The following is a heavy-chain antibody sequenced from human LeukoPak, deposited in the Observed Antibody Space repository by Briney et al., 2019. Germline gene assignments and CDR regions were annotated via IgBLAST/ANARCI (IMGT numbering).Heavy chain of an antibody. J-gene: IGHJ4*02. CDR1: GFMFSSFE. CDR3: ARELSGTTSYYFDY. CDR2: ISTSGNTR. D-gene: IGHD1-7*01. V-gene: IGHV3-48*03. Sequence: GGSLRLSCAASGFMFSSFEMNWVRQAPGKGLEWVSYISTSGNTRYYADSVKGRFTISRDNAKNSLYLQMNSLRVEDTAVYYCARELSGTTSYYFDYWGQGTLVTVSS.